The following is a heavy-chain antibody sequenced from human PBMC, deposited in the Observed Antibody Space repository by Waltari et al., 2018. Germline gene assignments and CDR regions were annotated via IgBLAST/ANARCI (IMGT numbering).Heavy chain of an antibody. Sequence: EVQLVESGGGLVQPGGSLRLSCAASGFTFSSYEMNWVRQAPGKGLELVSYISSSGSTIYYADSVKGRFTISRDNAKNSLYLQMNSLRAEDTAVYYCAPSIAADFDYWGQGTLVTVSS. CDR3: APSIAADFDY. D-gene: IGHD6-25*01. J-gene: IGHJ4*02. CDR1: GFTFSSYE. CDR2: ISSSGSTI. V-gene: IGHV3-48*03.